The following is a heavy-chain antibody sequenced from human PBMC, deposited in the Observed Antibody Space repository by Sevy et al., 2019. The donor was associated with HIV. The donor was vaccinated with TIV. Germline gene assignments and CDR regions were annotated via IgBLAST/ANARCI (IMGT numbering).Heavy chain of an antibody. J-gene: IGHJ6*02. CDR2: FYYSGRT. CDR1: GDSVSSGY. Sequence: SETLSLTCAVSGDSVSSGYWSWIRQPPGKGLEWIGYFYYSGRTNYNPSLKSRVTISLDTSKNQFSLKLTSVTAADPAVYYCAEVSPSYYYGVGAWGQGTTVTVSS. V-gene: IGHV4-59*02. CDR3: AEVSPSYYYGVGA.